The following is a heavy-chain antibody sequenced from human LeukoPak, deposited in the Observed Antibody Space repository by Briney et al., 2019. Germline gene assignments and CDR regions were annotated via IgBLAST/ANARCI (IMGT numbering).Heavy chain of an antibody. J-gene: IGHJ5*02. Sequence: SETLSLTCAVYGGSFSGYYWSWIRQPPGKGLEWIGEINHSGSTNYNPSLKSRVTISVDTSKNQFSLKLSSVTAADTAVYYCARLRAARRQRTPGWFDPWGQGTLVTVSS. CDR1: GGSFSGYY. CDR2: INHSGST. V-gene: IGHV4-34*01. CDR3: ARLRAARRQRTPGWFDP. D-gene: IGHD6-6*01.